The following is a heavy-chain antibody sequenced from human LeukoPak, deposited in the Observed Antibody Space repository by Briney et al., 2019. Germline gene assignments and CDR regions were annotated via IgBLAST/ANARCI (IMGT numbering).Heavy chain of an antibody. CDR2: ISAYNGNT. V-gene: IGHV1-18*01. D-gene: IGHD3-22*01. CDR3: ARGLAYPVKYYDSSGYYSSFDY. J-gene: IGHJ4*02. Sequence: GASVKVSCKASGYTFTSYGISWVRQAPGQGLEWMGWISAYNGNTNYAQKLQGRVTMTTDTSTSTAYMELRSLRSDDTAVYYCARGLAYPVKYYDSSGYYSSFDYWGQGTLVTVSS. CDR1: GYTFTSYG.